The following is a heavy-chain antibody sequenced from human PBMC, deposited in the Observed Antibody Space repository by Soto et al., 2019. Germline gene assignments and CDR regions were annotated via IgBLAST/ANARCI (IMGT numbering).Heavy chain of an antibody. D-gene: IGHD3-22*01. V-gene: IGHV3-30*18. CDR1: GFTFSSYG. J-gene: IGHJ6*02. CDR3: AKEIEEVVYYYGMDV. CDR2: ISYDGNNI. Sequence: VQLVESGGGVVQPGESLRLSCAASGFTFSSYGMHWVRQAPGKGLEWVALISYDGNNIYYGDSVKGRFTIFRDNSKNTLLLQMNRLRAEDTAVYYCAKEIEEVVYYYGMDVWGQGTTVTVSS.